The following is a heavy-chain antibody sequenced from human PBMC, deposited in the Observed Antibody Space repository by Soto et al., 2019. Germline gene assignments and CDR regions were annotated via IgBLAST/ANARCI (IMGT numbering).Heavy chain of an antibody. J-gene: IGHJ4*02. V-gene: IGHV3-15*07. D-gene: IGHD6-13*01. CDR3: IWESKFYSSWH. CDR2: IKNRGST. Sequence: GGSLRLSCEVSGLTFSDAWLNWVRQAPGKGLEWVGRIKNRGSTDYAAPVEGRFILSRDDLQKTMYLQMSSLKTDDTAVYFCIWESKFYSSWHWGQGTLVTVSS. CDR1: GLTFSDAW.